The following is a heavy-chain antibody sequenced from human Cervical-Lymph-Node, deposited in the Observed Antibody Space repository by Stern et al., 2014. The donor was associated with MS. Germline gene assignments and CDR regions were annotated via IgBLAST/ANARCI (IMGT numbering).Heavy chain of an antibody. V-gene: IGHV1-69*01. CDR3: ARGELKEELVRGMDV. CDR2: IRHNFSTA. Sequence: QVQLVQSGAEVMKPGSSVKVSCKASGGTFSRYAISWVRQAPGQGLEWMGGIRHNFSTANYAQKFQGRVTITADESTSTAYMELSSLRSEDTAVYYCARGELKEELVRGMDVWGQGTTVTVSS. D-gene: IGHD1-26*01. CDR1: GGTFSRYA. J-gene: IGHJ6*02.